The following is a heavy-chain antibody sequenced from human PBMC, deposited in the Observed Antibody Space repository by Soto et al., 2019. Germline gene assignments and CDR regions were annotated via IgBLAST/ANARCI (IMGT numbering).Heavy chain of an antibody. J-gene: IGHJ4*02. V-gene: IGHV4-34*01. CDR1: GGSFSGYY. CDR3: ARAAVEMATITLYRPQKAFDY. D-gene: IGHD2-2*02. CDR2: INHSGST. Sequence: SETLSLTCAVYGGSFSGYYWSWIRQPPGKGLEWIGEINHSGSTNYNPSLKSRVTISVDTSKNQFSLKLSSVTAADTAVYYCARAAVEMATITLYRPQKAFDYWGQGTLVT.